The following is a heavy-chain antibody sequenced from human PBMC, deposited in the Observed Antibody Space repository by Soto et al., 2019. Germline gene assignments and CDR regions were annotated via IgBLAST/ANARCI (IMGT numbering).Heavy chain of an antibody. J-gene: IGHJ4*02. Sequence: SXKVSFKASGYTXTGYYMHWVRQAPGQGLEWMGWINPNSGGTKYAKKFQGRVTMTRDTSIRTAYMELSRLRSDDTDVYYCARDPVYYDSSFDYWGQGTLGTVSS. CDR1: GYTXTGYY. V-gene: IGHV1-2*02. D-gene: IGHD3-22*01. CDR2: INPNSGGT. CDR3: ARDPVYYDSSFDY.